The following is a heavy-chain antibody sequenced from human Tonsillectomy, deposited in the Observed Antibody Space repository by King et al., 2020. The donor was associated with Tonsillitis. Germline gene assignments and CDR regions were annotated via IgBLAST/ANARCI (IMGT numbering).Heavy chain of an antibody. CDR1: GGSFIGYY. CDR3: ARGGYTYAYRNDAFDI. D-gene: IGHD3-16*01. Sequence: VQLQQWGAGLLKPSETLSLTCAVYGGSFIGYYWSWIRQSPGKGLEWIGEINHSGSTNYNPSLKSRVPISVDTSKNHFSLKQSSVTAADTAVYYCARGGYTYAYRNDAFDIWGQGTMVTVSS. V-gene: IGHV4-34*01. J-gene: IGHJ3*02. CDR2: INHSGST.